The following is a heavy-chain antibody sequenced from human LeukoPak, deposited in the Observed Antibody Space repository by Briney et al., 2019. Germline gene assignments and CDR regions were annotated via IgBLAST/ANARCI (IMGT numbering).Heavy chain of an antibody. CDR1: GFTFSSYG. D-gene: IGHD1-26*01. J-gene: IGHJ6*02. CDR2: IWFDGSNK. V-gene: IGHV3-33*01. Sequence: PGGSLRLSCAASGFTFSSYGMHWVRQAPGKGLEWVAVIWFDGSNKYYADSVKGRFTISRDNSKNTLYLQMNSLSAEDTAVYYCARATRLVGATLDYYYYGMDVWGQGTTVTVSS. CDR3: ARATRLVGATLDYYYYGMDV.